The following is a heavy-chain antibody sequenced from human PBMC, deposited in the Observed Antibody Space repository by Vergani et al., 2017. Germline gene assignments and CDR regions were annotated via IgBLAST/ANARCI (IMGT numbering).Heavy chain of an antibody. Sequence: EVQLVPSGAEVKKPGESLKISCKGSGYSFTSYWIGWVRQMPGKGLEWMGIIYPGDSDTRYSPSFQGQVTISADKSISTAYLQWSSLKASDTAMYYCARRKTTVTTGYNWFDPWGQGTLVTVSS. CDR2: IYPGDSDT. D-gene: IGHD4-17*01. CDR3: ARRKTTVTTGYNWFDP. CDR1: GYSFTSYW. J-gene: IGHJ5*02. V-gene: IGHV5-51*01.